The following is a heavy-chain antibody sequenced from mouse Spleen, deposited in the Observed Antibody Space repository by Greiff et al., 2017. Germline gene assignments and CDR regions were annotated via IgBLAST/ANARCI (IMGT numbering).Heavy chain of an antibody. CDR1: GFTFSSYG. Sequence: EVMLVESGGDLVKPGGSLKLSCAASGFTFSSYGMSWVRQTPDKRLEWVATISSGGSYTNSQDSVKGRFPISRDNAKNTLYLQMSSLKSEDTAMYYCARHGSSGYFDYWGQGTTLTVSS. J-gene: IGHJ2*01. D-gene: IGHD1-3*01. CDR3: ARHGSSGYFDY. CDR2: ISSGGSYT. V-gene: IGHV5-6*01.